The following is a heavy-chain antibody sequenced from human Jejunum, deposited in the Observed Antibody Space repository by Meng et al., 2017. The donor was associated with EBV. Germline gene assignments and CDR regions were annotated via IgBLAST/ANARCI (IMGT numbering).Heavy chain of an antibody. J-gene: IGHJ4*02. CDR1: GDSIDSRNW. CDR2: IYYSGST. D-gene: IGHD2-21*02. V-gene: IGHV4-4*02. Sequence: QVQLQVSGPGLVKPSGPLSLTWASSGDSIDSRNWWSWVRQSPERGLEWIGEIYYSGSTNYNPSLKSRVTILVDRSENHFSLHLSSVTAADTAVYYCVRGGDYCLVYWGQGTQVTVSS. CDR3: VRGGDYCLVY.